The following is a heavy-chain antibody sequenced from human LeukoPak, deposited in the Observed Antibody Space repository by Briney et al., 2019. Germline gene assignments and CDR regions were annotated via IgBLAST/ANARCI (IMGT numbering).Heavy chain of an antibody. CDR1: GYSISSGYY. J-gene: IGHJ6*03. D-gene: IGHD5-24*01. Sequence: SETLSLTCTVSGYSISSGYYWGWIRQPPGKGLEWIGSIYHSGSTYYNPSLKSRVTISVDTSKNHFSLKLSSVTAADTAVYYCARQLYYYYYYMDVWGKGTTVTVSS. CDR2: IYHSGST. V-gene: IGHV4-38-2*02. CDR3: ARQLYYYYYYMDV.